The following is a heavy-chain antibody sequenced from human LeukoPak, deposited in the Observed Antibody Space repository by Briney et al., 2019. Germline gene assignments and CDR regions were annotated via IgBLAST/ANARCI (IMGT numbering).Heavy chain of an antibody. J-gene: IGHJ6*03. CDR2: ISSSSSYI. CDR3: AKDSARSSWYVSYMDV. D-gene: IGHD6-13*01. V-gene: IGHV3-21*04. Sequence: PGGSLRLSCAASGFTFSTYSMNWVRQAPGKGLEWVSSISSSSSYIYYADSVKGRFTISRDDAKNSLYLQMNSLRAEDTAVYYCAKDSARSSWYVSYMDVWGKGTTVTISS. CDR1: GFTFSTYS.